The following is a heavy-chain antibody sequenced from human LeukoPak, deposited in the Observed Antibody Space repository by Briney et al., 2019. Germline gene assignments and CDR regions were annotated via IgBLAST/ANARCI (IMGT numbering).Heavy chain of an antibody. D-gene: IGHD2/OR15-2a*01. CDR1: GGSISSPNW. CDR2: VYDSGST. CDR3: ARDLLDSTAGFDI. Sequence: SETLSLTCAVSGGSISSPNWWSWVRQAPGKGLQWIGEVYDSGSTNYSPSLKRRVTISIDKTKNKLSLTLSSVTAADTVVYYCARDLLDSTAGFDIWGQGTMVTVSS. V-gene: IGHV4-4*02. J-gene: IGHJ3*02.